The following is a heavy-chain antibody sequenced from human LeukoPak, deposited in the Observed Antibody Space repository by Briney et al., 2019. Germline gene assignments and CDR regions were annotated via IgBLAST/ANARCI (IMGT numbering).Heavy chain of an antibody. D-gene: IGHD3-10*01. CDR1: GLSWSSDD. CDR2: ISGSGGST. J-gene: IGHJ6*04. V-gene: IGHV3-23*01. CDR3: AKCISAYYYGSGSYTEYYGMDV. Sequence: GVSLRRSLVGRGLSWSSDDMTGVREALEKRLEWVSAISGSGGSTYYADSVKGRFTISRDNSKNTLYLQMNSLRAEDTAVYYCAKCISAYYYGSGSYTEYYGMDVWGKGTTVTVSS.